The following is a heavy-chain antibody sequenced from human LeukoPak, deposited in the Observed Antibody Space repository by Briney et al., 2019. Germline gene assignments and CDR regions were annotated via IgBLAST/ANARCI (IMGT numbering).Heavy chain of an antibody. CDR1: GYTFTGSY. CDR2: INPNSGGT. V-gene: IGHV1-2*02. D-gene: IGHD3-10*01. J-gene: IGHJ2*01. Sequence: ASAWVSCKASGYTFTGSYMHWVRQAPGQGLEWMGWINPNSGGTNYAQKFQGRVTMTRDTSITTAYMELSRLGSDDTAVYYCARNMVRGSPVGIYWHFDLWGRGTL. CDR3: ARNMVRGSPVGIYWHFDL.